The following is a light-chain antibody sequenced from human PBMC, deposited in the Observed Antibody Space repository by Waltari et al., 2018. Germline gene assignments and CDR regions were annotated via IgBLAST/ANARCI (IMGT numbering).Light chain of an antibody. Sequence: SYELTQPPSVSVSPGQTAIITCSGDKLGNKYACWYQQKPGQSPVLVIYQDNTRPSGIPERFSGSNSGNTATLTISGTQAMDEADYYCQAWDSSTVVFGGGTKLTVL. CDR1: KLGNKY. V-gene: IGLV3-1*01. J-gene: IGLJ2*01. CDR3: QAWDSSTVV. CDR2: QDN.